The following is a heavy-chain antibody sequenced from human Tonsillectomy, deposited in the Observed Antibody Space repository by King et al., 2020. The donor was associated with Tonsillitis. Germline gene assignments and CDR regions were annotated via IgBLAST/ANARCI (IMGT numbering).Heavy chain of an antibody. J-gene: IGHJ4*02. CDR1: GYSFTTYW. D-gene: IGHD5-12*01. V-gene: IGHV5-51*01. CDR3: ARWIVGTNIFDH. CDR2: IYPGDSDT. Sequence: VQLVQTGAEVRRPEESLKISCKGSGYSFTTYWIGWVRQMSGKGLEWMGIIYPGDSDTRYSPSFQGQVTISADKSISTAYLQWSSLKASDTAMYYCARWIVGTNIFDHWGQGTLVTVSS.